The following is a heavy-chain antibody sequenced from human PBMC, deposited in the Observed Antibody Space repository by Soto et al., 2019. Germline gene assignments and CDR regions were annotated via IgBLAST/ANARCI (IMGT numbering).Heavy chain of an antibody. CDR2: IVGRDGGRSFTK. J-gene: IGHJ4*02. D-gene: IGHD5-18*01. V-gene: IGHV3-23*01. CDR1: GFIFSSFA. CDR3: VKNYIQLYF. Sequence: EVHLLESGGGLVQPGGSLRLSCAASGFIFSSFAMTWVRQAPGKGLEWVSAIVGRDGGRSFTKYYADSVKGRFTISKDNSKNMLYLEMNSLRAEDTAVYYCVKNYIQLYFGGQGTLVTVSS.